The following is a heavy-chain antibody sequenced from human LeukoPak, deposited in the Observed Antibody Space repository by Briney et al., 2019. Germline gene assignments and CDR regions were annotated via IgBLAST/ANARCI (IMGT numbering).Heavy chain of an antibody. D-gene: IGHD3-3*01. CDR2: ISSSSSYI. CDR1: GFTFSSYS. CDR3: ARDRSQGGGFDFWSGSAVFDY. Sequence: GGSLRLSCAASGFTFSSYSMNWVRQAPVKVLEWVSSISSSSSYIYYADSVKGRFTISRDNARNSLYLQMNSLRAEDTAVYYCARDRSQGGGFDFWSGSAVFDYWGQGTLVTVSS. J-gene: IGHJ4*02. V-gene: IGHV3-21*01.